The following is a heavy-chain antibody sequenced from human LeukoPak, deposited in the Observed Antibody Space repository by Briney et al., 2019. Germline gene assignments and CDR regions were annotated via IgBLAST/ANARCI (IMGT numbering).Heavy chain of an antibody. CDR1: GGSISSYY. V-gene: IGHV4-59*01. CDR2: IYYSGST. CDR3: ARVRRYYYGSGSYWRYYYYYMDV. D-gene: IGHD3-10*01. J-gene: IGHJ6*03. Sequence: SETLSLTCTVSGGSISSYYWSWIRQPPGKGLEWIGYIYYSGSTNYNPSLKSRVTISVDTSKNQFSLKLSSVTAADTAVYYCARVRRYYYGSGSYWRYYYYYMDVWGKGTTVTVSS.